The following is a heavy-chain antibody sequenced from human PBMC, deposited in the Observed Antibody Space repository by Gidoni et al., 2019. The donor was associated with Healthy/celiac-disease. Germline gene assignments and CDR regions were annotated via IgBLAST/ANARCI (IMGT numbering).Heavy chain of an antibody. D-gene: IGHD2-2*02. CDR2: MNPNSGNT. CDR1: GYTFTSYD. Sequence: QVQLVQSGAEVKKPGASVKVSCKASGYTFTSYDINWVRQATGQGLEWMGWMNPNSGNTGYAQKFQGRVTMTRNTSISTAYMELSSLRSEDTAVYYCARRRPYCSSTSCYKAQFDPWGQGTLVTVSS. J-gene: IGHJ5*02. CDR3: ARRRPYCSSTSCYKAQFDP. V-gene: IGHV1-8*01.